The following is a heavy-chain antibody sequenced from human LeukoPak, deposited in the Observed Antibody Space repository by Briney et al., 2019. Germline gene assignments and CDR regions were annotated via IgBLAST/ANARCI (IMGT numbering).Heavy chain of an antibody. CDR2: INHSGST. Sequence: PSETLSLTCAVYGGSFSGYYWSWIRQPPGRGLEWIGEINHSGSTNYNPSLKSRVTISVDTSKNQFSLKLSSVTAADTAVYYCASRKIRFLASRGAFDIWGQGTMVTVSS. J-gene: IGHJ3*02. CDR1: GGSFSGYY. V-gene: IGHV4-34*01. D-gene: IGHD3-3*01. CDR3: ASRKIRFLASRGAFDI.